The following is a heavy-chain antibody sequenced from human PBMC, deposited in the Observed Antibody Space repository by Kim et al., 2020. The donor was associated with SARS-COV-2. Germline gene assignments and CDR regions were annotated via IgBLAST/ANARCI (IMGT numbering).Heavy chain of an antibody. J-gene: IGHJ4*02. CDR3: AKDTGYYDSSGYPDS. D-gene: IGHD3-22*01. V-gene: IGHV3-9*01. Sequence: ASAKGRLPTSRDNAKNSLYLQMNSLRAEDTALYYCAKDTGYYDSSGYPDSWGQGTLVTVSS.